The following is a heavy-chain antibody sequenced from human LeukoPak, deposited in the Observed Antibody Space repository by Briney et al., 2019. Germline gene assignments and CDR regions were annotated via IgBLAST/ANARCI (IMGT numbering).Heavy chain of an antibody. Sequence: PSETLSLTCTVSGGSLSSGGYYWSWIRQHPGKGLEWIEYIYYSGSTYYNPSLKSRVTISVDTSKNQFSLKLSSVTAADTAVYYCARGTYYYGSCGYYYDNYFDFWGQGTLVTVSS. V-gene: IGHV4-31*03. J-gene: IGHJ4*02. CDR3: ARGTYYYGSCGYYYDNYFDF. CDR1: GGSLSSGGYY. D-gene: IGHD3-22*01. CDR2: IYYSGST.